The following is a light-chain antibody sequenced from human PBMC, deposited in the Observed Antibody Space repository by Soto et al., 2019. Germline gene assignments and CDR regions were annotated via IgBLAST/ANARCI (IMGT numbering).Light chain of an antibody. CDR1: ESVSSN. CDR2: DAS. Sequence: EIVITQSPVTLSLSPGERATLSCRASESVSSNLAWYQQKPGQAPRLLIYDASTRATGTPSRFSGSGPGTEFTLTISSLQSEDFSVYYCQQYNNWPPGRTFGQGTKVEIK. V-gene: IGKV3-15*01. J-gene: IGKJ1*01. CDR3: QQYNNWPPGRT.